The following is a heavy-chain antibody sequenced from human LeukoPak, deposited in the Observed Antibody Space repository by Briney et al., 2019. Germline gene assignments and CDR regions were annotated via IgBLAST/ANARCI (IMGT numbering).Heavy chain of an antibody. V-gene: IGHV4-4*07. CDR2: IYTSGST. Sequence: PSETLSLTCTVSGGSISSYYWSWIRQPAGKGLEWIGRIYTSGSTNYNPSLKSRVTMSVDTSKNQFSLKLSSVTSADMAVYYCARDFKVTMVRGVRSDYYYGMDVWGQGTTVTVSS. CDR1: GGSISSYY. CDR3: ARDFKVTMVRGVRSDYYYGMDV. D-gene: IGHD3-10*01. J-gene: IGHJ6*02.